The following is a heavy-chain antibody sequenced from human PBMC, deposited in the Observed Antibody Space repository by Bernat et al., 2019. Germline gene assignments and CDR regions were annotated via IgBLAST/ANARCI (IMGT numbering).Heavy chain of an antibody. Sequence: QVQLVESGGGVVQPGRSLRLSCAASGFTFSSYAMHWVRQAPGKGLEWVAVISYDGSNKYYADSVKGRFTISRDNSKNTLYLQMNSLRAEDTAVYYCARGLNSSGWYGFWAFDIWGQGTMVTVSS. V-gene: IGHV3-30-3*01. CDR1: GFTFSSYA. CDR2: ISYDGSNK. J-gene: IGHJ3*02. CDR3: ARGLNSSGWYGFWAFDI. D-gene: IGHD6-19*01.